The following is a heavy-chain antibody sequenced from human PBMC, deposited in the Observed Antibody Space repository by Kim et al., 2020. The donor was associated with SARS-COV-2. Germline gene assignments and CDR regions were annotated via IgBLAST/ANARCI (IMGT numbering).Heavy chain of an antibody. CDR3: ARVMGGGEWSMDV. V-gene: IGHV3-7*01. D-gene: IGHD2-15*01. Sequence: YEEALKGRVTISRDNAENSLFLKMRSRKAEDTAIYYCARVMGGGEWSMDVWGQGTAVTVSS. J-gene: IGHJ6*02.